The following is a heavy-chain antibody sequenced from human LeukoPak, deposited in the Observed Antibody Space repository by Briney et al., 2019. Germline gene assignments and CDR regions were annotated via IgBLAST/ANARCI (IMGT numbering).Heavy chain of an antibody. D-gene: IGHD6-13*01. J-gene: IGHJ4*02. CDR2: ISSSSSYI. V-gene: IGHV3-21*01. CDR3: ARDRGARIGAAGRDSKPDY. Sequence: GGSLRLSCAASGFTFSSYRMSWVRQAPGKGLEWVSSISSSSSYIYYADSVKGRFTISRDNAKNSLYLQMNSLRAEGTAVYYCARDRGARIGAAGRDSKPDYWGQGTLVTVSS. CDR1: GFTFSSYR.